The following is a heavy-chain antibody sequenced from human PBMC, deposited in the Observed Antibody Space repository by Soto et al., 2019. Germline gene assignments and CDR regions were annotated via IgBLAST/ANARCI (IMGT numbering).Heavy chain of an antibody. CDR1: GFSFSSYG. CDR2: ISYDGGTT. D-gene: IGHD4-17*01. J-gene: IGHJ4*02. CDR3: SKDPRPFYPDYQDY. V-gene: IGHV3-30*18. Sequence: GGSLRLSCAASGFSFSSYGMHWVRQAPGKGLEWVAVISYDGGTTYYADSVKGRFTISRDNSKNTLYLQLNSLRSEDTAVYYCSKDPRPFYPDYQDYWGQGAPVTV.